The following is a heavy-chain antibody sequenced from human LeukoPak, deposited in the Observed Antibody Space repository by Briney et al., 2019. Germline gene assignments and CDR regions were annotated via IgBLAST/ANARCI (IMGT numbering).Heavy chain of an antibody. V-gene: IGHV1-8*02. CDR1: GGTFSSYA. D-gene: IGHD3-22*01. CDR2: MNPNSGNT. J-gene: IGHJ5*02. CDR3: ARDSSMIKGNWFDP. Sequence: GASVKVSCKASGGTFSSYAINWVRQATGQGLEWMGWMNPNSGNTGYAQKFQGRVTMTRNTSISTAYMELSSLRSEDTAVYYCARDSSMIKGNWFDPWGQGTLVIVSS.